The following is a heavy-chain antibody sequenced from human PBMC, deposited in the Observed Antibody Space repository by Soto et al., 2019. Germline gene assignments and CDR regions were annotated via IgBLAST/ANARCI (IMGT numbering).Heavy chain of an antibody. CDR2: IDPRDSST. J-gene: IGHJ4*02. CDR3: GGGHGWVAY. CDR1: GYSFTRNW. Sequence: GESLKISCKGSGYSFTRNWITWVRQMPGKGLEWMGRIDPRDSSTDYSPSFQGHVTISADKSISTAYLQWSSLKASDSAIYFCGGGHGWVAYWGQGTLVTVSS. D-gene: IGHD6-19*01. V-gene: IGHV5-10-1*01.